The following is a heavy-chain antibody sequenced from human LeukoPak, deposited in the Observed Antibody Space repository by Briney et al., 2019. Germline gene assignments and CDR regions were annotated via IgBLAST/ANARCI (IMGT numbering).Heavy chain of an antibody. CDR2: INHSGST. V-gene: IGHV4-34*01. CDR1: GGSFSGYY. D-gene: IGHD6-19*01. Sequence: SETLSLTCAVYGGSFSGYYWSWIRQPPGKGLEWIGEINHSGSTNYNPSLKSRVTISVDTSKNQFSLKLSSVTAADAAVYYCARIGYSSGWEPIDYWGQGTLVTVSS. J-gene: IGHJ4*02. CDR3: ARIGYSSGWEPIDY.